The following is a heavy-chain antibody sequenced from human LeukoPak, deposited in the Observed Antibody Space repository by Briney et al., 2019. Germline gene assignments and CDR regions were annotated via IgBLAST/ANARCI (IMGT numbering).Heavy chain of an antibody. V-gene: IGHV3-20*04. D-gene: IGHD6-13*01. CDR1: GFTFGNYG. CDR3: ARDFFAPGIPAANYMDV. J-gene: IGHJ6*03. CDR2: INWNGGST. Sequence: PGGSLRLSCAASGFTFGNYGMSWVRQAPGKGLEWVSGINWNGGSTGYADSVEGRFTISRDNAKNSLYLQMNSLRAEDTAVYYCARDFFAPGIPAANYMDVWGKGTTVTVSS.